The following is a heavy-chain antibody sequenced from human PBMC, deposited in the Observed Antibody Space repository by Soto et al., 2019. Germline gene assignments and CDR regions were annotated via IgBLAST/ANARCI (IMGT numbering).Heavy chain of an antibody. CDR2: IWYDGSNK. CDR3: ARGSFNRLPVVVDY. J-gene: IGHJ4*02. V-gene: IGHV3-33*01. CDR1: GFTFSSYG. Sequence: GGSLRLSCAASGFTFSSYGMHWVRQAPGKGLEWVAVIWYDGSNKYYADSVKGRFTISRDNSKNTLYLQMNSLRAEDTAVYYCARGSFNRLPVVVDYWGQGTLVTVSS. D-gene: IGHD4-17*01.